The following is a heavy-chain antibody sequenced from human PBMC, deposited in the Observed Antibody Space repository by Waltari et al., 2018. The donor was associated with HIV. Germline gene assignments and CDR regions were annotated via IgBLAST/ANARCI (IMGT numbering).Heavy chain of an antibody. Sequence: QVQLQQWGAGLLKPSETLSLTCAVYGGSFSGYYWSWIRQPPGTGLEWIGEINHSGSTNYNPSLKSRVTISVDTSKNQFSLKLSSVTAADTAVYYCAGEKTRIAARPSLGRAFDIWGQGTMVTVSS. CDR2: INHSGST. V-gene: IGHV4-34*01. CDR1: GGSFSGYY. D-gene: IGHD6-6*01. CDR3: AGEKTRIAARPSLGRAFDI. J-gene: IGHJ3*02.